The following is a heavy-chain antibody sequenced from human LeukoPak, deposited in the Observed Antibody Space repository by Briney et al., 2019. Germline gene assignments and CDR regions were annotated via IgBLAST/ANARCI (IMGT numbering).Heavy chain of an antibody. CDR3: ARDRPFGMVTIALDY. J-gene: IGHJ4*02. CDR1: GYTFTGYY. D-gene: IGHD3-3*01. CDR2: IDPNSGDT. V-gene: IGHV1-2*04. Sequence: ASVKVSCKASGYTFTGYYVHWVRQAPGQGLEWMGWIDPNSGDTNYAQKFQDWVIMTRDTSITTAYMELTRLRSDDTAMYYCARDRPFGMVTIALDYWGQGTLVTVSS.